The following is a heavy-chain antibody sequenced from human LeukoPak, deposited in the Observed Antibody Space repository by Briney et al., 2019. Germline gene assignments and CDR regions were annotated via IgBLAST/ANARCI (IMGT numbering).Heavy chain of an antibody. J-gene: IGHJ5*02. D-gene: IGHD3-10*01. CDR3: ARDRSGSYPSWFDP. CDR1: GFTLSSYG. Sequence: GGSLRLSCAVSGFTLSSYGMSWVRQAPGEGLGWVSANTGNGGNTFYADSVKGRFTISRDNSKNTMYLQMNSLRAEDTALYYCARDRSGSYPSWFDPWGQGTLVTVSS. CDR2: NTGNGGNT. V-gene: IGHV3-23*01.